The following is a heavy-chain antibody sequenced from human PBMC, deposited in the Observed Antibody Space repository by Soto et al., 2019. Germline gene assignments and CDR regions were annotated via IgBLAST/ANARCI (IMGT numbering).Heavy chain of an antibody. J-gene: IGHJ4*02. D-gene: IGHD3-3*01. CDR2: INHSGST. CDR3: ASPYYDFWTGPPWGTQKYYFDF. CDR1: VGSFSGYY. Sequence: SETLSLTCAVYVGSFSGYYWSWIRQPPGKGLEWIGEINHSGSTNYNPSLESRITISVDTSKNQFSLKLSSVTAADTAVYYCASPYYDFWTGPPWGTQKYYFDFWGQGTLVTVSS. V-gene: IGHV4-34*01.